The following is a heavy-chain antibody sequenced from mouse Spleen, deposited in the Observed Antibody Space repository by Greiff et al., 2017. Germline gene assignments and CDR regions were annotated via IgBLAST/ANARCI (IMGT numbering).Heavy chain of an antibody. D-gene: IGHD2-12*01. J-gene: IGHJ3*01. Sequence: EVQVVESGPGLVKPSQSLSLTCSVTGYSITSGYYWNWIRQFPGNKLEWMGYISYDGSNNYNPSLKNRISITRDTSKNQFFLKLNSVTTEDTATYYCARYDWFAYWGQGTLVTVSA. V-gene: IGHV3-6*01. CDR2: ISYDGSN. CDR1: GYSITSGYY. CDR3: ARYDWFAY.